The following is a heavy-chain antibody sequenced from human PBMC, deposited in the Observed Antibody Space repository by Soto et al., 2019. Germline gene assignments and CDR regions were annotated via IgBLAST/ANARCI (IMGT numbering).Heavy chain of an antibody. V-gene: IGHV3-73*01. CDR2: IRSKANSYAT. CDR3: TRHVAKFDP. Sequence: GGSLRLSCAASGFTFSGSAMHWVRQASGKGLEWVGRIRSKANSYATAYAASVKGRFTISRDDSKNTAYLQMNSLKTEDTAVYYCTRHVAKFDPWGQGTLVTVSS. CDR1: GFTFSGSA. J-gene: IGHJ5*02.